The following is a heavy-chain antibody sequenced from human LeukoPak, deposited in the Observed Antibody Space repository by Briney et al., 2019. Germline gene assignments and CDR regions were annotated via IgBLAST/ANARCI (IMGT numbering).Heavy chain of an antibody. D-gene: IGHD2-2*01. V-gene: IGHV1-2*02. J-gene: IGHJ6*03. CDR3: ARGGSPIYYYYIHV. CDR1: GYTFTDSS. Sequence: ASVKVSCKASGYTFTDSSIHWVRQAPGQGLEWMGWINPNSGGTNYAQKFQGRVTMTRDTSSSAAYMELIRLRSDDTAVYYCARGGSPIYYYYIHVWGKGTTVTISS. CDR2: INPNSGGT.